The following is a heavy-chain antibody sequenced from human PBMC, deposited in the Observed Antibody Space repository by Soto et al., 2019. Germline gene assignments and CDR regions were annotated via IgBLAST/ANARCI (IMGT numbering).Heavy chain of an antibody. Sequence: GGSLRLSCAASGFTFSSYGMHWVRQAPGKGLEWVAVISYDGSNKYYADSVKGRFTISRDNSKNTLYLQMNSLRAEDTAVYYCAKRVFDDSSGYHPFYYYYYGMDVWGQGTTVTVSS. V-gene: IGHV3-30*18. J-gene: IGHJ6*02. CDR3: AKRVFDDSSGYHPFYYYYYGMDV. CDR1: GFTFSSYG. D-gene: IGHD3-22*01. CDR2: ISYDGSNK.